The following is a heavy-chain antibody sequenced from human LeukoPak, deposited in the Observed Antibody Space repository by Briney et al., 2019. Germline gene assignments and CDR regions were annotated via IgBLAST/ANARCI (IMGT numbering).Heavy chain of an antibody. CDR1: GGSFSGYY. CDR2: INHSGRT. D-gene: IGHD5-18*01. V-gene: IGHV4-34*01. CDR3: ARASVTWIQLTDAFDI. J-gene: IGHJ3*02. Sequence: PSETLSLTCAVYGGSFSGYYWSWIRQPPGKGLEWIGEINHSGRTNYNPSLKSRVTISVDTSKNQFSLKLSSVTAADTAVYYCARASVTWIQLTDAFDIWGQGTMVTVSS.